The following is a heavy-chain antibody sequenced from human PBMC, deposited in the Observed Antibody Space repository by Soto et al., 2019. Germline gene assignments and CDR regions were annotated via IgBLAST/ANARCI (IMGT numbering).Heavy chain of an antibody. CDR2: IYYSGST. V-gene: IGHV4-31*03. J-gene: IGHJ4*02. Sequence: PSETLSLTCTVSGGSISSGGYYWSWIRQHPGKGLEWIGYIYYSGSTYYNPSLKSRVTISVDTSKNQFSLKLSSVTAADTAVYYCARGSAYYDILTGYYPPLYYFDYWGQGTLVTVSS. D-gene: IGHD3-9*01. CDR3: ARGSAYYDILTGYYPPLYYFDY. CDR1: GGSISSGGYY.